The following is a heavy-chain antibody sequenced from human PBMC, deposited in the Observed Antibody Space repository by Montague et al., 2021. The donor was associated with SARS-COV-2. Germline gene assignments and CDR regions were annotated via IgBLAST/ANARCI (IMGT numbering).Heavy chain of an antibody. D-gene: IGHD2-2*01. CDR3: ARVRAVPAAMRIFSLGRSYYGMDV. CDR2: IYHSGNT. J-gene: IGHJ6*02. CDR1: GGSISSSNR. Sequence: SETLSLTCAVSGGSISSSNRWSWVRQPPGKGLEWIGEIYHSGNTNYNPSLQSRFTITVDKSKNQFSLKLSSVTAADTAVYYCARVRAVPAAMRIFSLGRSYYGMDVWGQGTTVTVSS. V-gene: IGHV4-4*02.